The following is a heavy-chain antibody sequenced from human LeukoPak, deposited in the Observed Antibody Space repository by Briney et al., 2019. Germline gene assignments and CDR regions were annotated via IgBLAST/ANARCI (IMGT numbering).Heavy chain of an antibody. Sequence: SETLSLTCTVSGGSISSSSYYWGWIRQPPGKGLEWIGSIYYSGSTYYNPSLKSRVTISVDTSKNQFSLKLSSVTAADTAVYYCARSRAAIIYYYGSGSYSPFDYWGQGTLVTVSS. CDR3: ARSRAAIIYYYGSGSYSPFDY. V-gene: IGHV4-39*01. CDR2: IYYSGST. J-gene: IGHJ4*02. CDR1: GGSISSSSYY. D-gene: IGHD3-10*01.